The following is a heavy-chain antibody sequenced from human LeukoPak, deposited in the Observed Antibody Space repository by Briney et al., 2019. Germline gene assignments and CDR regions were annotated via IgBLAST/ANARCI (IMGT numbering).Heavy chain of an antibody. CDR2: IYYGGST. D-gene: IGHD2-15*01. CDR3: ARLLAGCPGGRCRAHFDY. V-gene: IGHV4-59*01. Sequence: PSETLSLTCSVSGDSINSNYWSWMRQPPGKGLEGIGYIYYGGSTNYNPSLKSRVSMSVDTSKNQFSLHLSSVTAADTAVYHCARLLAGCPGGRCRAHFDYWGQGTLVTVSS. CDR1: GDSINSNY. J-gene: IGHJ4*02.